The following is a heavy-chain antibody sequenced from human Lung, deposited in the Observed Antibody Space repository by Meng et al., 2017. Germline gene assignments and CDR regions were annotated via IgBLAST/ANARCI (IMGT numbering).Heavy chain of an antibody. CDR3: ARGPTTMAHDFDY. D-gene: IGHD4-11*01. Sequence: QVQLQRWGAGLLKPSGTLPPTCVVSGGSFSDYYWSWIRQPPGKGLEWIGEINHSGSTNYNPSLESRATISVDTSQNNLSLKLSSVTAADSAVYYCARGPTTMAHDFDYWGQGTLVTVSS. CDR1: GGSFSDYY. V-gene: IGHV4-34*01. CDR2: INHSGST. J-gene: IGHJ4*02.